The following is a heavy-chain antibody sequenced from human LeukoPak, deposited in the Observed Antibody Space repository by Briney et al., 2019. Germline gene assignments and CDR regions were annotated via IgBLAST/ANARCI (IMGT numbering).Heavy chain of an antibody. J-gene: IGHJ4*02. CDR2: IYSGGST. Sequence: GGSLRLSCAASGFTVSSNYMSWVRQAPGKGLEWVSVIYSGGSTYYADSVKGRFTISRDNAKNSLYLQMNSLRAEDTAVYYCARVVGATKYGVDYWGQGTLVTVSS. D-gene: IGHD1-26*01. V-gene: IGHV3-53*01. CDR3: ARVVGATKYGVDY. CDR1: GFTVSSNY.